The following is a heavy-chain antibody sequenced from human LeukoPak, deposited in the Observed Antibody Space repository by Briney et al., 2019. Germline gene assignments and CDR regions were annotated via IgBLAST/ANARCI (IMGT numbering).Heavy chain of an antibody. CDR2: ISGSGGST. D-gene: IGHD6-13*01. J-gene: IGHJ6*03. CDR3: ANGMAAAGDFLLRDYYYFMDV. V-gene: IGHV3-23*01. Sequence: GGSLRLSCAASGFTFNNYAMAWVRQAPGKGLEWVSSISGSGGSTCYADSLKGRFIISRDNSKSTLYLQMIRLRAEDSALYYCANGMAAAGDFLLRDYYYFMDVWGKGTTVTVSS. CDR1: GFTFNNYA.